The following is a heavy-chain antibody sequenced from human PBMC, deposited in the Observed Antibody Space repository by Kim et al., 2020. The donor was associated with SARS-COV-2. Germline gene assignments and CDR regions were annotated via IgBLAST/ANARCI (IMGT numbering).Heavy chain of an antibody. Sequence: ASVKVSCKASGYTFTGYYMHWVRQAPGQGLEWMGWINPNSGGTNYAQKFQGRVTMTRDTSISTAYMELSRLRSDDTAVYYCATPRGSYYYDSSGYYSFDYWGQGTLVTVSS. CDR3: ATPRGSYYYDSSGYYSFDY. CDR2: INPNSGGT. D-gene: IGHD3-22*01. V-gene: IGHV1-2*02. J-gene: IGHJ4*02. CDR1: GYTFTGYY.